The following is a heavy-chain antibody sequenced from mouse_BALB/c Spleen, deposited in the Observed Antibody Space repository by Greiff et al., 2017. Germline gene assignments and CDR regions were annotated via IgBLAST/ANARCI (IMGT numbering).Heavy chain of an antibody. CDR3: ARGQLGPLYAMDY. CDR2: IDPFNGGT. V-gene: IGHV1S135*01. J-gene: IGHJ4*01. Sequence: EVQLQQSGPELMKPGASVKISCKASGYSFTSYYMHWVKQSHGKSLEWIGYIDPFNGGTSYNQKFKGKATLTVDKSSSTAYMHLSSLTSEDSAVYYCARGQLGPLYAMDYWGQGTSVTVSS. CDR1: GYSFTSYY. D-gene: IGHD3-1*01.